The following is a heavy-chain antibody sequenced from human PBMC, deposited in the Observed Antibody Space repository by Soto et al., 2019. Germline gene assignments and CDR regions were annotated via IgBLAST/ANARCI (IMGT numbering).Heavy chain of an antibody. CDR1: GGTFGSYA. J-gene: IGHJ4*02. CDR3: AKIRWTIRLQEEDAI. CDR2: VIPIFGTP. Sequence: QVQLVQSGAEVKKPGSSVKVSCKSSGGTFGSYAISWVRQAPGQGLEWMGGVIPIFGTPHYAQKFHGRVTITADIPTSTAYLELSSLKSADTAVYYCAKIRWTIRLQEEDAIWGQGTLVTVSS. D-gene: IGHD2-15*01. V-gene: IGHV1-69*06.